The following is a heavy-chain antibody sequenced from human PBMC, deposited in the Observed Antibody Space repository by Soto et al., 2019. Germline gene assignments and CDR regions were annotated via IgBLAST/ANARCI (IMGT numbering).Heavy chain of an antibody. CDR2: INWNSGSI. CDR3: VKDESINWYSGHFRH. D-gene: IGHD6-13*01. V-gene: IGHV3-9*01. CDR1: GFTFDDYA. J-gene: IGHJ1*01. Sequence: LRLSCAASGFTFDDYAMHWVRQVPGKGLEWVSGINWNSGSIGYADSVKGRFAISRDNAKNSLHLQMNSLRAEDTAFYYCVKDESINWYSGHFRHWGQGTLVTVSS.